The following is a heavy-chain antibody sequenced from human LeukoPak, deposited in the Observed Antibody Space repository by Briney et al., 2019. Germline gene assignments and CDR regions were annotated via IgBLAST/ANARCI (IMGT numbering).Heavy chain of an antibody. Sequence: GSLRLSCAASGFTFDDYGMSWVRQAPGKGLDWVASMKQDGSDEYNVDSVKGRFTVSRDNAKNSLYLQMNSLRAEDTALYYCASVDYDFWSGTQGAFDIWGQGTMVTVSS. CDR2: MKQDGSDE. CDR1: GFTFDDYG. CDR3: ASVDYDFWSGTQGAFDI. D-gene: IGHD3-3*01. V-gene: IGHV3-7*03. J-gene: IGHJ3*02.